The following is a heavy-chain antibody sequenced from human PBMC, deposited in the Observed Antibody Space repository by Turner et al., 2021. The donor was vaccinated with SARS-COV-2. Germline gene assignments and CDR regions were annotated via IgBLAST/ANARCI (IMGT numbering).Heavy chain of an antibody. CDR3: ARHWEVAAAAYLARFDP. V-gene: IGHV4-39*01. J-gene: IGHJ5*02. CDR1: GGSISRTYNY. CDR2: IYYDGST. D-gene: IGHD6-13*01. Sequence: QLQLQESGPGLVKPSETLSLTCTVSGGSISRTYNYWDWIRQPPGKGLEWIGTIYYDGSTSYNPSVRSRVTISVDTSRNQFSLKLTSVTAADTAVYFCARHWEVAAAAYLARFDPWGQGTLVTVSS.